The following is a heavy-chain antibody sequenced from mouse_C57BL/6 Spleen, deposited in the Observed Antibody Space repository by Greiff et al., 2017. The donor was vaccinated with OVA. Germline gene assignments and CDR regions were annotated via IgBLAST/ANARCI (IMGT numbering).Heavy chain of an antibody. CDR3: ARWYTTVVATDY. CDR2: IDPSDSYT. J-gene: IGHJ2*01. D-gene: IGHD1-1*01. V-gene: IGHV1-50*01. Sequence: QVQLQQPGAELVKPGASVKLSCKASGYTFTSYWMQWVKQRPGQGLEWIGEIDPSDSYTNYNQKFKGKATLTVDTSSRTAYMQLSSLTSEDSAVYYCARWYTTVVATDYWGQGTTLTVSS. CDR1: GYTFTSYW.